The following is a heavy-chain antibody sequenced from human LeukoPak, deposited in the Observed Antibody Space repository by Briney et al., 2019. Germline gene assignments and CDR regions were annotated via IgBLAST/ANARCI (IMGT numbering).Heavy chain of an antibody. CDR1: GFTFSSYG. J-gene: IGHJ4*02. D-gene: IGHD2-15*01. CDR3: ARSGGSCCYFDY. CDR2: IWYDGSNK. V-gene: IGHV3-30*19. Sequence: GRSLRLSCAASGFTFSSYGMHWVRQAPGKGLEWVAVIWYDGSNKYYADSVKGRFTISRDNSKDTLYLQMNSLRAEDTAVYYCARSGGSCCYFDYWGQGTLVTVSS.